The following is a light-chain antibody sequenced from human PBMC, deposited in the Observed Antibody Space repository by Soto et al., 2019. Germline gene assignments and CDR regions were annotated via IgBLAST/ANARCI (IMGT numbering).Light chain of an antibody. CDR3: QQYNNWRT. V-gene: IGKV3-15*01. J-gene: IGKJ1*01. CDR1: QSVSST. CDR2: DAS. Sequence: EIVMTQSPAPLSLSPGERATLSCRASQSVSSTLAWYQQKPGQAPRLLIYDASTRATGVPARISGSGSGTEFTLTISSLQSEDFAVYYCQQYNNWRTFGQGTKVDI.